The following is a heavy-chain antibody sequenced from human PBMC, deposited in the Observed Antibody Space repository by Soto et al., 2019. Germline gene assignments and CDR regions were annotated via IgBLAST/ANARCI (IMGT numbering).Heavy chain of an antibody. CDR2: IKSKTDGGTT. V-gene: IGHV3-15*01. D-gene: IGHD3-10*01. CDR1: GFTFSNAW. Sequence: EVQLVESGGGLVKPGGSLRLSCAASGFTFSNAWMSWVRQAPGKGLEWVGRIKSKTDGGTTDYAAPVKGRFTISRDDSKNTLYLQMNSLKTEDTAVYYCTTASMVRVVIGYYYGMDVWGQGTTVTVSS. J-gene: IGHJ6*02. CDR3: TTASMVRVVIGYYYGMDV.